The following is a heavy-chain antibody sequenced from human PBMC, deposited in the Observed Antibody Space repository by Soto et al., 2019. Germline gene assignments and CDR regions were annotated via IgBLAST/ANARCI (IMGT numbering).Heavy chain of an antibody. J-gene: IGHJ4*02. Sequence: ASVNVSCKASGYTFTNYGISWVRQAPGQGLEWMGWISASSGNTNYAQRFQGRVTMTTDTSTSTAYMELRSLRSDDTAIYYCASEGSAWYVDYCGQRTLVIVSS. CDR3: ASEGSAWYVDY. CDR1: GYTFTNYG. D-gene: IGHD6-19*01. CDR2: ISASSGNT. V-gene: IGHV1-18*01.